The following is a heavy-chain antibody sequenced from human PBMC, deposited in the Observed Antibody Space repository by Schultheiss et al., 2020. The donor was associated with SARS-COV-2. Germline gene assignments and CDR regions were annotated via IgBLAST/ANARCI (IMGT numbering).Heavy chain of an antibody. J-gene: IGHJ4*02. CDR3: ARSPQWLVCPDY. D-gene: IGHD6-19*01. Sequence: GGSLRLSCEESGFTFSSYEMNWVRQAPGKGLEWISYISSSGSSKTYADSVKGRFTISRDNAKNTLHLQMNSLRAEDTAIYYCARSPQWLVCPDYWGQGTLVTVSS. CDR1: GFTFSSYE. V-gene: IGHV3-48*03. CDR2: ISSSGSSK.